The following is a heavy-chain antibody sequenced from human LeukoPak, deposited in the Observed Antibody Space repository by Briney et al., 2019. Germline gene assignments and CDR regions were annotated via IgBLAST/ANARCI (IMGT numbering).Heavy chain of an antibody. D-gene: IGHD2-2*02. CDR3: ATHNQLLYPQGGDY. Sequence: SEPLSLPCALSGYSISSGYYWGWIRPPPGKGLEGIGSIYCSGRTYYNPSLESRDTISVETHKNQFSLKPSSVAAADTAVYYCATHNQLLYPQGGDYWGQGTLVTVSS. V-gene: IGHV4-38-2*01. CDR2: IYCSGRT. J-gene: IGHJ4*02. CDR1: GYSISSGYY.